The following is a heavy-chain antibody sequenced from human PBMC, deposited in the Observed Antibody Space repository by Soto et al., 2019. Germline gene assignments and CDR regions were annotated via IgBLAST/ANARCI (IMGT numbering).Heavy chain of an antibody. V-gene: IGHV1-46*01. J-gene: IGHJ4*02. D-gene: IGHD2-21*02. CDR3: GRGGHVVVVTAALDY. CDR1: GDTFTEYY. CDR2: VNPSGGHT. Sequence: QVQLMQSGAEVKKPGASVKVSCKASGDTFTEYYIHWVRQAPGQGLVWMGTVNPSGGHTTYAQHFLGRVTMTRDTATSTLYMELTSLTSEDTAVYYCGRGGHVVVVTAALDYWGQGTLVTVSS.